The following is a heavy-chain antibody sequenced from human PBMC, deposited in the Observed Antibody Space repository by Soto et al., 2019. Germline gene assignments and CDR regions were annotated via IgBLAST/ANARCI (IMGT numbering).Heavy chain of an antibody. CDR2: ISYDGSNK. CDR3: ANDPSPATYSGSYYYYYGMDV. V-gene: IGHV3-30*18. CDR1: GFTFSSYA. J-gene: IGHJ6*02. D-gene: IGHD2-15*01. Sequence: PGGSLRLSCAASGFTFSSYAMHWVRQAPGKGLEWVAVISYDGSNKYYADSVKGRFTISRDNSKNTLYLQMNSLRAEDTAVYYCANDPSPATYSGSYYYYYGMDVWGQGTTVTVSS.